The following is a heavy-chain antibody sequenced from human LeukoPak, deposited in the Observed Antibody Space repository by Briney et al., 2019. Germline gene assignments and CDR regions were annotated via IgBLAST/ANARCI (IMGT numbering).Heavy chain of an antibody. J-gene: IGHJ5*02. Sequence: SETLSLTCTASGGSISSYYWSWIRQPPGKGLEWIGYIYYSGSTNYNPSLKSRFTISVDTSRNQLSLKLTTVTAADTAVYYCATHLKSCTRGIFITGKACWFDPWGQGTLVTVSS. CDR2: IYYSGST. D-gene: IGHD3-10*01. CDR3: ATHLKSCTRGIFITGKACWFDP. V-gene: IGHV4-59*08. CDR1: GGSISSYY.